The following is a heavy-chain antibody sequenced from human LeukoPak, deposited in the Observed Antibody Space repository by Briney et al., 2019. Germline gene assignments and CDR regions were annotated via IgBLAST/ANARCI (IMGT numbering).Heavy chain of an antibody. J-gene: IGHJ4*02. D-gene: IGHD3-22*01. CDR2: IYTSGST. CDR3: ARERYYYDSSGYTVLDY. CDR1: GGSISSGSYY. V-gene: IGHV4-61*02. Sequence: SQTLSLTCTVSGGSISSGSYYWSWIRQPAGKGLEWIGRIYTSGSTNYNPSLKSRVTIPVDTSKNQFSLKLSSVTAADTAVYYCARERYYYDSSGYTVLDYWGQGTLVTVSS.